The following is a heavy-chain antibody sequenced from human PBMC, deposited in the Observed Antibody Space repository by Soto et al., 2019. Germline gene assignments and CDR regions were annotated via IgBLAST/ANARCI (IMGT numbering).Heavy chain of an antibody. J-gene: IGHJ6*02. CDR3: ARDIESVTAKHFFYYYAMDV. V-gene: IGHV1-18*01. CDR1: GFTFSNYG. CDR2: VSANNGHT. Sequence: VASVKVSCKASGFTFSNYGLNWVRRAPGQGLEWMGWVSANNGHTNYAQNLQGRVSMTTDTSTSTAYMELGGLRFDDTAVYYCARDIESVTAKHFFYYYAMDVWGQGTTVTVSS. D-gene: IGHD2-8*01.